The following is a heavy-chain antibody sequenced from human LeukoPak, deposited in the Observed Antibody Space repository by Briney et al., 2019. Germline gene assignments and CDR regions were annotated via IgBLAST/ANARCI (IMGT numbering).Heavy chain of an antibody. CDR1: GFTFSSYG. D-gene: IGHD6-13*01. V-gene: IGHV3-30*02. CDR3: ARTYSSSWGIIDY. J-gene: IGHJ4*02. Sequence: GESLRLSCAASGFTFSSYGMHWVRQAPGKGLEWVTFIRYDGSNKYYADSVKGRFTISRDNSKNTLYLQMNSLRVEDTAVYYCARTYSSSWGIIDYWGQGTLVTVSS. CDR2: IRYDGSNK.